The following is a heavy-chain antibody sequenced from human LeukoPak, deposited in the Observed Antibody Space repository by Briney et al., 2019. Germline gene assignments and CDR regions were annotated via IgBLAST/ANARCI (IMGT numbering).Heavy chain of an antibody. Sequence: GGSLRLSCAASGFTFSTYSMDWVRQAPGKGLEWVSYISSSSSTIYYADSVKGRFTISRDNAKNSLYLQMNSLRAEDTAVYYCAELGITMIGGVWGKGTTVTISS. CDR1: GFTFSTYS. V-gene: IGHV3-48*04. J-gene: IGHJ6*04. D-gene: IGHD3-10*02. CDR3: AELGITMIGGV. CDR2: ISSSSSTI.